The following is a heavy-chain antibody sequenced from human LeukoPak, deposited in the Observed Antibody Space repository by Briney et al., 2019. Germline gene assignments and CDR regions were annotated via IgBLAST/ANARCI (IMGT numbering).Heavy chain of an antibody. Sequence: GESLKISCKGAGYSFTIYWIAWVRQMPGKGLEWMGIIYPGDSDIRYNPSFQGQVTISADKSISTVYLQWSSLKASDTAMYYCATWGSGRYFYPIGYWGQGTLVTVSS. D-gene: IGHD3-10*01. CDR1: GYSFTIYW. J-gene: IGHJ4*02. CDR2: IYPGDSDI. V-gene: IGHV5-51*01. CDR3: ATWGSGRYFYPIGY.